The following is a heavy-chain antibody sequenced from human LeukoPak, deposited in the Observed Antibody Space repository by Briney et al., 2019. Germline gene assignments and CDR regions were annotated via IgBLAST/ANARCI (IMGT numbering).Heavy chain of an antibody. CDR2: IKQDGSKK. CDR3: ATPLDYYDSSGYHQGGD. V-gene: IGHV3-7*03. D-gene: IGHD3-22*01. CDR1: GFTFSTYW. J-gene: IGHJ4*02. Sequence: GGSLRLSCAASGFTFSTYWMTWVRQAPGRGLEWVADIKQDGSKKNYVDSVKGRFTISRDNAKNSLYLQMNSLRAEDTAVYFCATPLDYYDSSGYHQGGDWGQGTLVTVSS.